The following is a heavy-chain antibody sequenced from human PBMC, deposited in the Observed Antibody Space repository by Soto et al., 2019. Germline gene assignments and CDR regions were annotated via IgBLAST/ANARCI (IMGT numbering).Heavy chain of an antibody. J-gene: IGHJ4*02. Sequence: SETLSLTCTVSGGSISSYYWSWIRQPPGKGLEWIRYIYYSGSTNYNPSLKSRVTISVDTSKNQFSLKLSSVTAADTAVYYCARQERDGSGYYDYIWGSYRPYYFDYWGQGTLVTVSS. V-gene: IGHV4-59*08. CDR2: IYYSGST. CDR1: GGSISSYY. CDR3: ARQERDGSGYYDYIWGSYRPYYFDY. D-gene: IGHD3-16*02.